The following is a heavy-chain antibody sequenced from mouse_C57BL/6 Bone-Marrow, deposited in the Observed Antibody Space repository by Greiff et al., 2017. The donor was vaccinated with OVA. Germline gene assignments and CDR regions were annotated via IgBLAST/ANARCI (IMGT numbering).Heavy chain of an antibody. D-gene: IGHD1-1*01. CDR3: TTGEGNYGSSSYFDY. CDR2: IDPEDGDT. CDR1: GFNIKDYY. Sequence: VQLQQPGAELVRPGASVKLSCTASGFNIKDYYMHWVKQRPEQGLEWIGRIDPEDGDTEYAPKFQGKATMTADTSSNTAYLQLSSLTSEDTAVYYCTTGEGNYGSSSYFDYWGQGTTLTVSS. J-gene: IGHJ2*01. V-gene: IGHV14-1*01.